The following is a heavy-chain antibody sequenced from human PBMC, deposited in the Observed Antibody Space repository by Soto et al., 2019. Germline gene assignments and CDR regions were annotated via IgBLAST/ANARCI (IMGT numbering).Heavy chain of an antibody. D-gene: IGHD2-15*01. Sequence: QVQLQQWGAGLLKPSETLSLTCAVYGGSFSNYYWSWIRLPPGKGLEWVGGIHPSGNAFYNPSLESRVTMLMDTSKSQFSLTLISVTAADTAVYFCARGQDSAKIGYWGQGTLVTVSS. CDR3: ARGQDSAKIGY. V-gene: IGHV4-34*01. CDR1: GGSFSNYY. CDR2: IHPSGNA. J-gene: IGHJ4*02.